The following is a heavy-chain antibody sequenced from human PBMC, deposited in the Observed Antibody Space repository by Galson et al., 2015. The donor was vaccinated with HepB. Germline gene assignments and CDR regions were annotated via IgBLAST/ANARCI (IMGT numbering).Heavy chain of an antibody. V-gene: IGHV3-66*04. CDR1: GFTFSSYG. CDR3: ARPDPGYGGNSGADY. CDR2: IYSGGST. J-gene: IGHJ4*02. Sequence: SLRLSCAASGFTFSSYGMHWVRQAPGKGLEWVSVIYSGGSTYYADSVKGRFTISRDNSKNTLYLQMNSLRAEDTAVYYCARPDPGYGGNSGADYWGRGTLVTVSS. D-gene: IGHD4-23*01.